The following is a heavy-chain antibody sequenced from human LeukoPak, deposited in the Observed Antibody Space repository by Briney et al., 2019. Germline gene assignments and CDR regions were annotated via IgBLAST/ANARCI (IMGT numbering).Heavy chain of an antibody. V-gene: IGHV4-4*02. CDR1: GGSISSSNW. J-gene: IGHJ4*02. D-gene: IGHD3-10*01. CDR3: ARNSGMVRGVDY. Sequence: SETLSLTCAVSGGSISSSNWWSWVRQPPGKGLEWIGEIYHSGSTNYNPSLKSRVTISVDKSKNQFSLKLSSETAADTAMYYCARNSGMVRGVDYWGQGTLVTVSS. CDR2: IYHSGST.